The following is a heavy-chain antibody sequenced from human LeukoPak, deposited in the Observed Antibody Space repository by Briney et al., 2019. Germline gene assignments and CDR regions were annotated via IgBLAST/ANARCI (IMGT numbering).Heavy chain of an antibody. Sequence: EASVKVSCKASGYTFTGYYMRWVRQAPGQGLEWMGWINPNNGGTNYAQKFQGRVTMTRDTSINTAYMELSGLTSDDTALYYCARDEWLFDYWGQGTLVTVSS. J-gene: IGHJ4*02. CDR1: GYTFTGYY. D-gene: IGHD5-12*01. CDR2: INPNNGGT. V-gene: IGHV1-2*02. CDR3: ARDEWLFDY.